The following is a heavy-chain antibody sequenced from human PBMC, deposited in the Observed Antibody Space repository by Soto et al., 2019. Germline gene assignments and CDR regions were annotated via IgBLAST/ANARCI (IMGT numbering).Heavy chain of an antibody. D-gene: IGHD2-2*01. CDR2: IDYNGVT. J-gene: IGHJ4*02. CDR1: GASISSRDYY. Sequence: SETLSLTCSVSGASISSRDYYWGWIRQTPGKGLEGIGIIDYNGVTYYSPSLKSRVTVSKDTSKNQFSLKVASVTAADTAIYYCGRVMIGTSRHTDSDYWGQGTQVTVSS. CDR3: GRVMIGTSRHTDSDY. V-gene: IGHV4-39*01.